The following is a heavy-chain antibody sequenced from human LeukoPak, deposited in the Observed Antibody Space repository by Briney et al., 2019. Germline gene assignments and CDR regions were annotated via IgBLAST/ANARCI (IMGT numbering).Heavy chain of an antibody. Sequence: SVKVSCKPSRGTLCRSAINWVRQSPGQQLECMRGFIPLFGTTNYVKNFQGRVTLTAAASTRPPYMDLSSLRTGDTAVYYCARSVISAIYNGYYYYAMYAWGHGTTVSVSS. CDR3: ARSVISAIYNGYYYYAMYA. CDR1: RGTLCRSA. J-gene: IGHJ6*02. CDR2: FIPLFGTT. V-gene: IGHV1-69*13. D-gene: IGHD4-23*01.